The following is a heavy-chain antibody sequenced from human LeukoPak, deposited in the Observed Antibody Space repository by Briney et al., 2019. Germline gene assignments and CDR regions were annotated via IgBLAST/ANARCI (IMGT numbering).Heavy chain of an antibody. CDR3: AREGVGVNTGVFDY. CDR1: GYTLTELS. D-gene: IGHD1-26*01. V-gene: IGHV1-69*13. Sequence: SVKVSCKVSGYTLTELSMHWVRQAPGKGLEWMGGIIPIFGTANYAQKFQGRVTITADESTSTAYMELRSLRFEDTAVYYCAREGVGVNTGVFDYWGQGTLVTVSS. J-gene: IGHJ4*02. CDR2: IIPIFGTA.